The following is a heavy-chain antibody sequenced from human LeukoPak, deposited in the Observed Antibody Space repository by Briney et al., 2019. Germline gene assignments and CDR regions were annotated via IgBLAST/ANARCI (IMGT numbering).Heavy chain of an antibody. CDR3: AKHGRLTGGNSEIDY. D-gene: IGHD4-23*01. J-gene: IGHJ4*02. Sequence: GGSLRLXCAASGFTFSNYAMTWVRQAPGEGLESVSDISGSGSTTYYADSVKGRFTISRDNSKNTLYLQVDSLRAEDTALYYCAKHGRLTGGNSEIDYWGRGILVTVS. V-gene: IGHV3-23*01. CDR2: ISGSGSTT. CDR1: GFTFSNYA.